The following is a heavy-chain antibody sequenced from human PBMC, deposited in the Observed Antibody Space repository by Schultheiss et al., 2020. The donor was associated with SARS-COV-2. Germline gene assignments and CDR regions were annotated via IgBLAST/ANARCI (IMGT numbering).Heavy chain of an antibody. CDR3: ARAGAITGTTSLFDF. CDR1: GGSISSSNW. Sequence: SETLSLTCAVSGGSISSSNWWSWVRQPPGKGLEWIGHVYSSGSTNYNPSLKSRVTISVDTSKNQFSLKLSSVTAADTAVYYCARAGAITGTTSLFDFWDQGTLVTVSS. CDR2: VYSSGST. V-gene: IGHV4-4*02. J-gene: IGHJ4*02. D-gene: IGHD1-7*01.